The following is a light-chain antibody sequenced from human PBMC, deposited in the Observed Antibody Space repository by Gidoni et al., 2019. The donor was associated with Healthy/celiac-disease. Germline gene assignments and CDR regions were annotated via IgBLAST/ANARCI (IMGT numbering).Light chain of an antibody. CDR3: QSYDSSLSGSWV. CDR2: GNS. J-gene: IGLJ3*02. Sequence: QSVLTPPPSVSGAPGQRVTISCTGSSSNIGAGYDVHWYQQLPGTAPKLLIYGNSNRPSGVPDRFSGSKPGTSASLAITGLQAEDEADYYCQSYDSSLSGSWVFGGGTKLTVL. V-gene: IGLV1-40*01. CDR1: SSNIGAGYD.